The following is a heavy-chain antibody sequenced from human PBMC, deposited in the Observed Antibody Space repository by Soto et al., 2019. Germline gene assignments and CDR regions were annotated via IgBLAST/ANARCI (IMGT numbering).Heavy chain of an antibody. V-gene: IGHV1-18*01. Sequence: VKVSCKASGYTFTSYGISWVRQAPGQGLEWMGWISAYNGNTNYAQKLQGRVTMTTDTSTSTAYMELRSLRSDDTAVYYCARDQVYYYGSGSYHYWGQGTLVTVSS. J-gene: IGHJ4*02. CDR3: ARDQVYYYGSGSYHY. CDR2: ISAYNGNT. CDR1: GYTFTSYG. D-gene: IGHD3-10*01.